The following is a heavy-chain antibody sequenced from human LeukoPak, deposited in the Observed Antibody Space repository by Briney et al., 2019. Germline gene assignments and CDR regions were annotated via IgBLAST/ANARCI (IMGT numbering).Heavy chain of an antibody. CDR1: GFTFSSYS. J-gene: IGHJ4*02. V-gene: IGHV3-30*03. Sequence: PGGPLRLSCAASGFTFSSYSMNWVRQAPGKGLEWVAVISYDGSNKYYADSVKGRFTISRDNSKNTLYLQMNSLRAEDTAVYYCARTYYYGSGSSDYWGQGTLVTVSS. D-gene: IGHD3-10*01. CDR3: ARTYYYGSGSSDY. CDR2: ISYDGSNK.